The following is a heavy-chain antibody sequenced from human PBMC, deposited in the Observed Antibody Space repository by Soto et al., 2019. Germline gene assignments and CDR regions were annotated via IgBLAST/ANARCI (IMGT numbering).Heavy chain of an antibody. CDR3: VRGMNPLF. Sequence: GGSLRLSCAASGFALRTYTMNWVRQAPGKGLEWVSSISISSSDRYYADSVRGRFTISRDNAKNALYLQMNSLRADDTAVYFCVRGMNPLFGGQGTLVTVSS. J-gene: IGHJ4*01. V-gene: IGHV3-21*06. CDR1: GFALRTYT. CDR2: ISISSSDR.